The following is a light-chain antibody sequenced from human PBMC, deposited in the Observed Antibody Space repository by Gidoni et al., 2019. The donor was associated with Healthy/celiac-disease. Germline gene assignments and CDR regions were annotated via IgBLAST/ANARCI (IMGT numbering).Light chain of an antibody. Sequence: EGVRTQPPLSLPVTLGQPASSSCRSRQSLVYSDGNTYLNWFTQRPGPFPRRLICKVSNRDFGVPVRFSGSVSGPAFSLKISRVEAVYVGVYSFMRGTPLPRTFGQGTTVEIK. CDR2: KVS. CDR1: QSLVYSDGNTY. J-gene: IGKJ1*01. CDR3: MRGTPLPRT. V-gene: IGKV2-30*01.